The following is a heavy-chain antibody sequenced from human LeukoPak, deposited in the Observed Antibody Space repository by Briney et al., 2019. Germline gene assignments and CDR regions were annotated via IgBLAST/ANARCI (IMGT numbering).Heavy chain of an antibody. CDR1: GGSVNSGSHY. D-gene: IGHD3-22*01. CDR3: ARHAYYFQSGDYYYFFDY. CDR2: IYYSGGT. Sequence: SETLSLTCTVSGGSVNSGSHYWGWIRRPPGKELEWIGSIYYSGGTYYSPSLNSRVTISIDTSKSQFSLKLSSVTAADTAIYYCARHAYYFQSGDYYYFFDYWGQGTLVTVSS. J-gene: IGHJ4*02. V-gene: IGHV4-39*01.